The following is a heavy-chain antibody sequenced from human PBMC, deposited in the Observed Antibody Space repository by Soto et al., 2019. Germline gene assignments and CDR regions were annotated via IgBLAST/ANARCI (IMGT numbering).Heavy chain of an antibody. Sequence: SLTCTVSGGSISSGGYYWSWIRQHPGKGLEWIGYIYYSGSTYYNPSLKSRVTISVDTSKNQFSLKLSSVTAADTVVYYCAVGIGGGDYHYDSSGYYYADAFEIWGQGTMVTVSS. CDR1: GGSISSGGYY. D-gene: IGHD3-22*01. V-gene: IGHV4-31*03. CDR3: AVGIGGGDYHYDSSGYYYADAFEI. J-gene: IGHJ3*02. CDR2: IYYSGST.